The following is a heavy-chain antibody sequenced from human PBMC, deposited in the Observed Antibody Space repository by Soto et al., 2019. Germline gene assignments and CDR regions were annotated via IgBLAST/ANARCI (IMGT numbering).Heavy chain of an antibody. CDR2: IKQDGSEK. Sequence: GGSLRLSCAASGFTFSSYWMSWVRQAPGKGLEWVANIKQDGSEKYYVDSVKGRFTISRDNAKNSLYLQMNSLRAEDTAVYYCARWGSGYDYYYYGMDVWGQGTTVTVSS. J-gene: IGHJ6*02. V-gene: IGHV3-7*03. CDR1: GFTFSSYW. CDR3: ARWGSGYDYYYYGMDV. D-gene: IGHD5-12*01.